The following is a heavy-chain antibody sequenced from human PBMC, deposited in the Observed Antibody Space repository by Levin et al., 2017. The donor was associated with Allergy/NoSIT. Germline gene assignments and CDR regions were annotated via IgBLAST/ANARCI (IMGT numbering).Heavy chain of an antibody. V-gene: IGHV4-39*01. CDR3: ARPYSSSWYVPHPRYFDL. Sequence: SQTLSLTCTVSGGSISSSSYYWGWIRQPPGKGLEWIGSIYYSGSTYYNPSLKSRVTISVDTSKNQFSLKPSSVTAADTAVYYCARPYSSSWYVPHPRYFDLWGRGTLVTVSS. CDR2: IYYSGST. J-gene: IGHJ2*01. D-gene: IGHD6-13*01. CDR1: GGSISSSSYY.